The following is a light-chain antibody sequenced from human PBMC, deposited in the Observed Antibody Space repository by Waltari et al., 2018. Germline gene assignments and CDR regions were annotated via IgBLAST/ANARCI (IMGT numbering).Light chain of an antibody. Sequence: SSELTQPPPVPLSPGQTARRTCTGHDLPKQHTSWYQQKPSHAAVLVIYKDNERPTGIAERFSGSSSGTTVTLTISGVQAEDEADYYCQSADSSGTYVVFGGGTKLTVL. J-gene: IGLJ2*01. CDR1: DLPKQH. CDR2: KDN. V-gene: IGLV3-25*03. CDR3: QSADSSGTYVV.